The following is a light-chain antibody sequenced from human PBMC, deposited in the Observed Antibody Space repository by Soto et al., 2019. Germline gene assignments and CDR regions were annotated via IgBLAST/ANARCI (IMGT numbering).Light chain of an antibody. CDR3: QQSYSTPPK. V-gene: IGKV1-39*01. CDR2: AAS. J-gene: IGKJ1*01. Sequence: DIQMTQSPSSLSASVGDRVTITCRASQSISSYLNWYQQKPGKAPKLLIYAASSLQSGVPSRFSGSGSGTDFTITISSLQPEDFATYYCQQSYSTPPKFGQGTKVDIK. CDR1: QSISSY.